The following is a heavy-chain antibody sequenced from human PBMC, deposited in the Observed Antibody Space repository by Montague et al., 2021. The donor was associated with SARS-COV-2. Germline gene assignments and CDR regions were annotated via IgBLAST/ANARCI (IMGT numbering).Heavy chain of an antibody. CDR2: ISYDGSNK. Sequence: SLRLSCAASGFTFSTYAMYWVRQAPSKGLEWVAVISYDGSNKYYADSVRGRFTISRDNSKNTLYLQMNSLRAEDTAVYYCARAHLGHYYYGMDVWGQGTTVTVSS. CDR3: ARAHLGHYYYGMDV. J-gene: IGHJ6*02. D-gene: IGHD3-10*01. CDR1: GFTFSTYA. V-gene: IGHV3-30-3*01.